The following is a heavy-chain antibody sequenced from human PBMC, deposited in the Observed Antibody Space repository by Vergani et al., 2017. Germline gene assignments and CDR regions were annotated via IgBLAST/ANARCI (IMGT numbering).Heavy chain of an antibody. Sequence: EVQLVESGGGLVQPGRSLRLSCAASGFTFDDYAMHWVRQAPGKGLEWVSGISWNSGSIGYADSVKGRFTISRDNAKNSLYLQMNSLRAEDTAVYYCARDGPGGEVMMADAFDIWGQGTMVTVSS. J-gene: IGHJ3*02. CDR3: ARDGPGGEVMMADAFDI. CDR1: GFTFDDYA. D-gene: IGHD2-8*02. CDR2: ISWNSGSI. V-gene: IGHV3-9*01.